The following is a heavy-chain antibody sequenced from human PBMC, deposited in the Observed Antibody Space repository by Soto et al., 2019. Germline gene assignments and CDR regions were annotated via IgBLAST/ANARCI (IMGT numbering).Heavy chain of an antibody. CDR2: INHSGST. J-gene: IGHJ4*02. D-gene: IGHD6-13*01. V-gene: IGHV4-34*01. CDR3: ARTNPPRMIAAAGTIDY. CDR1: GGSFSGYY. Sequence: SETLSLTCAVYGGSFSGYYWSWIRQPPGKGLEWIGEINHSGSTNYNPPLKSRVTISVDTSKNQFSLKLSSVTAADTAVYYCARTNPPRMIAAAGTIDYWGQGTLVTVSS.